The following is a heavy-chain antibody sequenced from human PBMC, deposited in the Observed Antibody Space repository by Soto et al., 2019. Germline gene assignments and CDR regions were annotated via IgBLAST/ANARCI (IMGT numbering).Heavy chain of an antibody. V-gene: IGHV3-30-3*01. J-gene: IGHJ3*02. CDR3: ARASTGWYKDAFDI. D-gene: IGHD6-19*01. CDR2: ISYDGSNK. Sequence: QVQLVESGGGVVQPGRSLRLSCAASGYTFSSYAMHWVRQAPGKGLEWVAVISYDGSNKYSADSVKGRFTISRDNSKNTLDLQMNSLRAEDTAVYYCARASTGWYKDAFDIWCQGTMVTVSS. CDR1: GYTFSSYA.